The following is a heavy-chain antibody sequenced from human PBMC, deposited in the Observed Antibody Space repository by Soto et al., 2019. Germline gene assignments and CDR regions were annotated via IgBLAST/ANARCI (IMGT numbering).Heavy chain of an antibody. V-gene: IGHV4-59*01. CDR3: ARLFYGSGSYHNAWFLP. CDR1: GGSISSYY. Sequence: SETLSLTCTVSGGSISSYYWSWIRQPPGKGLEWIGYIYYSGSTNYNPSLKSRVTISVDTSKSQFSLKLSSVTAADTAVYYCARLFYGSGSYHNAWFLPWRPGTLLTVFS. CDR2: IYYSGST. D-gene: IGHD3-10*01. J-gene: IGHJ5*02.